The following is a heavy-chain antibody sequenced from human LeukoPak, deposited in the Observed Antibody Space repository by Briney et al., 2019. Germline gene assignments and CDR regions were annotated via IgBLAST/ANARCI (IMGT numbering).Heavy chain of an antibody. J-gene: IGHJ4*02. CDR1: GFTFSTFA. CDR2: ITGSGPYM. CDR3: VRDVGAVRGEVYFDY. D-gene: IGHD3-10*01. V-gene: IGHV3-21*06. Sequence: PGGSLRLSCAASGFTFSTFAMHCVRLSPGKGLEWVSSITGSGPYMLYADSVKHRFTISRDNTKNLLYLEMNSLRAEDTAMYFCVRDVGAVRGEVYFDYWGQGTLVTVSS.